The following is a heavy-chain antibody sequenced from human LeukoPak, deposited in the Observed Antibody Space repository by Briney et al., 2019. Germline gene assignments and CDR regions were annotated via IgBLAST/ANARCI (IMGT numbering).Heavy chain of an antibody. Sequence: GGSLRLSCAASGFTFSSYSMNWVRQAPGKGLEWVSSISSSSSYIYYADSVKGRFTISRDNAKNSLYLQMNSLRAEDTAVYYCARDPAIPALSGSGSYPLDYYYYYMDVWGKGTTVTISS. V-gene: IGHV3-21*01. CDR2: ISSSSSYI. D-gene: IGHD3-10*01. CDR3: ARDPAIPALSGSGSYPLDYYYYYMDV. J-gene: IGHJ6*03. CDR1: GFTFSSYS.